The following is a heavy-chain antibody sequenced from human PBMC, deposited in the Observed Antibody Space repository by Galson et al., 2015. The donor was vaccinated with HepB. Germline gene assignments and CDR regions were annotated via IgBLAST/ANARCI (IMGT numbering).Heavy chain of an antibody. Sequence: SETLSLTCSVSGASTSSSSYYWNWVRQSPGKGLEWIGSVYYSGVTYYNPSLKSRVTISVDTSKNQFSLRVSSVTAADTAMYYCARALGGSYFYGMGVWGQGATGTVSS. J-gene: IGHJ6*02. CDR1: GASTSSSSYY. CDR2: VYYSGVT. D-gene: IGHD3-16*01. CDR3: ARALGGSYFYGMGV. V-gene: IGHV4-39*01.